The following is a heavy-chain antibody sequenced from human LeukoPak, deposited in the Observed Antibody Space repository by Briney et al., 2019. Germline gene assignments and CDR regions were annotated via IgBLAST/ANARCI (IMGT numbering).Heavy chain of an antibody. CDR3: ARHVSGWFGELLVDY. CDR1: GGSISSSSYY. J-gene: IGHJ4*02. CDR2: IYYSGST. Sequence: SETLSLTCTVSGGSISSSSYYWGWIRQPPGKGLEWIGSIYYSGSTYYNPSLKSRVTISVDTSKNQFSLKLSSVTAADTAMYYCARHVSGWFGELLVDYWGQGTLVTVSS. D-gene: IGHD3-10*01. V-gene: IGHV4-39*07.